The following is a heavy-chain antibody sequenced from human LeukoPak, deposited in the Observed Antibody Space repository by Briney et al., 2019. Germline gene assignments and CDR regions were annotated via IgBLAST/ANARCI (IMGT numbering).Heavy chain of an antibody. J-gene: IGHJ5*02. CDR2: IYYSGST. V-gene: IGHV4-30-4*08. D-gene: IGHD1/OR15-1a*01. CDR1: GGSISSGDYY. CDR3: ARVAVITGTKRFNWFDP. Sequence: SQTLSLTCTVPGGSISSGDYYWSWIRQPPGKGLEWIGYIYYSGSTYYNPSLKSRVTISVDTSKNQFSLKLSSVTAADTAVYYCARVAVITGTKRFNWFDPWGQGTLVTVSS.